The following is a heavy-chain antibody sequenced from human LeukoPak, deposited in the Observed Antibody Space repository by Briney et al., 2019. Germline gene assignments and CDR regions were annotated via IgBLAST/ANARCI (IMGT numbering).Heavy chain of an antibody. V-gene: IGHV1-69*02. CDR2: IIPILGIA. CDR3: ASELSTSLYYFDY. J-gene: IGHJ4*02. D-gene: IGHD2-2*01. Sequence: SVKVSCKASGGTFSSYTISWVRQAPGQGLEWMGRIIPILGIANYAQKFQGRVTITADKSTSTAYMELSSLRSEDTAVYYCASELSTSLYYFDYWGQGTVVTVSS. CDR1: GGTFSSYT.